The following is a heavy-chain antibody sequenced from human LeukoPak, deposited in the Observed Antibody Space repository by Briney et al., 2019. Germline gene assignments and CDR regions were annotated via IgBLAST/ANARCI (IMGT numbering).Heavy chain of an antibody. Sequence: GGSLRLSCAASGFTFSSYDMHWVRQATGKGLEWVSAIDTAGDTYYPGSVKGRFTISRENAKNSLYLQMNSLRAEDTAIYYCAKGGYYHGYYYYYMDVWGKGTTVTISS. CDR1: GFTFSSYD. CDR2: IDTAGDT. V-gene: IGHV3-13*01. D-gene: IGHD3-3*01. CDR3: AKGGYYHGYYYYYMDV. J-gene: IGHJ6*03.